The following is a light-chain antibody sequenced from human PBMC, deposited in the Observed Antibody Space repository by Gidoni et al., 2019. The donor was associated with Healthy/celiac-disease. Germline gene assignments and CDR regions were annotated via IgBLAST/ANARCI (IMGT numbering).Light chain of an antibody. CDR1: SSDVGAYNY. CDR2: DVN. Sequence: QSALTQPRSVSGSPGQSVTISCTGTSSDVGAYNYVSWYQQHPGKAPKLMIYDVNKRPSGVPDRFSGSKSGNTASLTISGLQAEDEADYYCCSYAASLIGGGTKLTVL. V-gene: IGLV2-11*01. J-gene: IGLJ2*01. CDR3: CSYAASL.